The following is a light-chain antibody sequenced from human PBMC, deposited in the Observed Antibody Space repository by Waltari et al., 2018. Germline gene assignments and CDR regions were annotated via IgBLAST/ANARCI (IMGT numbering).Light chain of an antibody. V-gene: IGLV2-23*01. CDR2: DDT. CDR3: CSYAGYNTHWL. J-gene: IGLJ3*02. Sequence: QSALTQPASVSGSPGQTITISCTGTSSDVGSYNLASWHQQHPGKAPKLIIHDDTKRPSGVSIRFSGSKSGNTASLTISGLQAEDEADYFCCSYAGYNTHWLFGGGTKVTVL. CDR1: SSDVGSYNL.